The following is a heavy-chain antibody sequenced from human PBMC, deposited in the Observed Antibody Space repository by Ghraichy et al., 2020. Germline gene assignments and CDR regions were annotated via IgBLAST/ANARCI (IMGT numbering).Heavy chain of an antibody. CDR1: GFTFSAYS. V-gene: IGHV3-48*02. CDR2: ITSNSRTK. D-gene: IGHD2-21*01. J-gene: IGHJ6*02. CDR3: ARASTVVRFFYFAGMDV. Sequence: GALNISCVGSGFTFSAYSMNWVRQSPGKGLEWVSYITSNSRTKSYGDSVKGRFTISRDNAQNSLYLQMNSLRDEDTAVYYCARASTVVRFFYFAGMDVWGQGTTVTVS.